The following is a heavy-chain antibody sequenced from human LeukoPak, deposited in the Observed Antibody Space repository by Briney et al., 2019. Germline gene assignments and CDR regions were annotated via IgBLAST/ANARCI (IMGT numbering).Heavy chain of an antibody. J-gene: IGHJ5*02. V-gene: IGHV4-39*07. CDR1: GGSISSSSYY. CDR3: ARRNHYVWGSYRYFDWFDP. Sequence: RPSETLSLTCTVSGGSISSSSYYWGWIRQPPGKGLEWIGSIYYSGSTYYNPPLKSRVTISVDTSKNQFSLKLSSVTAADTAVYYCARRNHYVWGSYRYFDWFDPWGQGTPVTVSS. CDR2: IYYSGST. D-gene: IGHD3-16*02.